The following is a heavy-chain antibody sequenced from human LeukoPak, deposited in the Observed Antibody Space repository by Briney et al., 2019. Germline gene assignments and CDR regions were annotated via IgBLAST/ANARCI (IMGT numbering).Heavy chain of an antibody. J-gene: IGHJ6*02. CDR1: GFALSSHW. CDR2: VNRDGSET. CDR3: ARNNGMDV. Sequence: PPGGSLRLSCAASGFALSSHWMTWVRQVPGRGPEWVANVNRDGSETYYLDSVKGRFTISKDNAKNSLYLQMNSLRAEDTALYHCARNNGMDVWGQGTTVNVSS. V-gene: IGHV3-7*03.